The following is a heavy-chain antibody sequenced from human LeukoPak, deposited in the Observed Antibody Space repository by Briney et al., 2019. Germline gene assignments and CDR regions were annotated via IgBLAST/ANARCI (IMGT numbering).Heavy chain of an antibody. J-gene: IGHJ4*02. CDR3: ARGGYSYGDEFSFDH. Sequence: SETLSLTCTVSGVSISSYYWSWIRQPPGKGLEWIGYIYYSGSTNYNPSLKSRVTISGDTSKNQFSLKLSSVTAADTAVYYCARGGYSYGDEFSFDHWGQGTLVTVSS. CDR2: IYYSGST. D-gene: IGHD5-18*01. CDR1: GVSISSYY. V-gene: IGHV4-59*01.